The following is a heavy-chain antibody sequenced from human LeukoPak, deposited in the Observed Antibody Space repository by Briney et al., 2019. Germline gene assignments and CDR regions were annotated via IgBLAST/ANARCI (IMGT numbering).Heavy chain of an antibody. Sequence: PGGSLKLSCAASGFTFSGSAIHWVRQASGKGLEWVGRVRDKVNNYATAHAASVKGRFIVSRDDSKNTAYLQMYSLKTEDTAVYYCTRWSDCGSTSCRLGNYHYYMDVWGKGTTVTVSS. V-gene: IGHV3-73*01. CDR1: GFTFSGSA. D-gene: IGHD2-2*01. J-gene: IGHJ6*03. CDR2: VRDKVNNYAT. CDR3: TRWSDCGSTSCRLGNYHYYMDV.